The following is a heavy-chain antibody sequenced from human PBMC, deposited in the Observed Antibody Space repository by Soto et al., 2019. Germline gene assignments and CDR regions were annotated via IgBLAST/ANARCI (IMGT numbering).Heavy chain of an antibody. CDR1: GFTFSSYG. V-gene: IGHV3-30*18. CDR2: ISYDGSNK. J-gene: IGHJ6*02. D-gene: IGHD3-3*01. CDR3: AKEVTIFGVVTNYYYYGMDV. Sequence: GGSLRLSCAASGFTFSSYGMHWVRQAPGKGLEWVAVISYDGSNKYYADSVKGRFTISRDNSKNTLYLQMNSLRAEDTAVYYWAKEVTIFGVVTNYYYYGMDVWGQGTTVTVSS.